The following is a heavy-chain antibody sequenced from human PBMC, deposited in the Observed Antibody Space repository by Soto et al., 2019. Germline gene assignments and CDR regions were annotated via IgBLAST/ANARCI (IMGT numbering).Heavy chain of an antibody. CDR3: AKDLSPKWFGELLSFDY. Sequence: GGSLRLSCAASGFTFSSYAMSWVRQAPGKGLEWVSAISGSGGSTYYADSVKGRFTISRDNSKNTLYLQMNSLRAEDTAVYYCAKDLSPKWFGELLSFDYWGQGTLVTVSS. CDR1: GFTFSSYA. CDR2: ISGSGGST. V-gene: IGHV3-23*01. J-gene: IGHJ4*02. D-gene: IGHD3-10*01.